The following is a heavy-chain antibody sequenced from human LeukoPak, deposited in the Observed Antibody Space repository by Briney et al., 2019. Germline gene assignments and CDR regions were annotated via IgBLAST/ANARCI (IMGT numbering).Heavy chain of an antibody. CDR2: IYYSGST. D-gene: IGHD2-2*01. Sequence: SETLSLTCTVSGGSISSYYRSWIRQPPGKGLEWIGYIYYSGSTNYNPSLKSRVTISVDTSKNQFSLKLSSVTAADTAVYYCARGANIVVVPAAMVVGYYYYMDVWGKGTTVTVSS. J-gene: IGHJ6*03. CDR1: GGSISSYY. CDR3: ARGANIVVVPAAMVVGYYYYMDV. V-gene: IGHV4-59*12.